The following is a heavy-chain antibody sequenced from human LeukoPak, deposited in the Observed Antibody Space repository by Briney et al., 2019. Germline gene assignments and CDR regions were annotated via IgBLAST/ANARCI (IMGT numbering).Heavy chain of an antibody. Sequence: PGRSLRLSCAASGFTFSSYAMHWVRQAPGKGLEWVAVISYDGSNKYYADSVKGRFTISRDNSKNTLYLQMNSLRAEDTALYYCAKDIHDSGPSCFDYWGQGTLVTVSS. D-gene: IGHD3-22*01. CDR3: AKDIHDSGPSCFDY. J-gene: IGHJ4*02. CDR1: GFTFSSYA. V-gene: IGHV3-30-3*01. CDR2: ISYDGSNK.